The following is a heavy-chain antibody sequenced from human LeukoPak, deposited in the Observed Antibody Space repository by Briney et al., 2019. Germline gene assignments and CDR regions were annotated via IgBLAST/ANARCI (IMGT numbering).Heavy chain of an antibody. J-gene: IGHJ4*02. CDR2: IYYSGST. CDR3: ERHSGPYGSSGFDY. V-gene: IGHV4-39*01. Sequence: PSETLSLTCTVSGGSISSSNYYWAWIRQPPGKGLEWIGSIYYSGSTYYNPSLKSRVTISVDTSRNQFSLKLTSVTAADTAVYYCERHSGPYGSSGFDYWGQGTLVTVSS. CDR1: GGSISSSNYY. D-gene: IGHD6-13*01.